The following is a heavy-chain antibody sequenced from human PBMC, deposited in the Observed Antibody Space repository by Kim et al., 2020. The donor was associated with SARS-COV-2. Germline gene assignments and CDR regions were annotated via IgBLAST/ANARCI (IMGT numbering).Heavy chain of an antibody. Sequence: SETLSLTCTVSGGSISSSSYYWGWIRQPPGKGLEWIGSIYYSGSTYYNPSLKSRVTISVDTSKNQFSLKLSSVTAADTAVYYCARLPLIVVVPAAMTWFDPWGQGTLVTVSS. CDR3: ARLPLIVVVPAAMTWFDP. CDR1: GGSISSSSYY. J-gene: IGHJ5*02. CDR2: IYYSGST. D-gene: IGHD2-2*01. V-gene: IGHV4-39*01.